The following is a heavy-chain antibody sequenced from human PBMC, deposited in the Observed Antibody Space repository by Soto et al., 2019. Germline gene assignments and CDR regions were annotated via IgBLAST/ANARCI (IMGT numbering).Heavy chain of an antibody. D-gene: IGHD2-15*01. V-gene: IGHV2-5*02. CDR3: AHRRVVGSTNWFDP. Sequence: QITLKEPGPTLVKPTQTLTLTCTFSGFSLTTRGVGVGWIRQPPGKALEWLALIYWDDDKRYSPSLKSRLTLXKXTXXNQVVLTMTNMDPADTATYYCAHRRVVGSTNWFDPWGQGTLVTVSS. J-gene: IGHJ5*02. CDR2: IYWDDDK. CDR1: GFSLTTRGVG.